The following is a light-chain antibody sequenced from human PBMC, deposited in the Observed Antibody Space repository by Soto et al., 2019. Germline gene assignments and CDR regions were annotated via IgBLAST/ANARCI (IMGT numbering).Light chain of an antibody. CDR2: DDD. J-gene: IGLJ1*01. V-gene: IGLV1-51*01. CDR1: ISNIGGNS. CDR3: GSWDSSLSAYV. Sequence: QSLLTQLASVRAAPGQRVTISCSGSISNIGGNSVSWYQQLPGTAPKLLIYDDDKRPSGIPDRFSGSKSCTSATLGITGFQTGDEADYYCGSWDSSLSAYVFGTGTKVTVL.